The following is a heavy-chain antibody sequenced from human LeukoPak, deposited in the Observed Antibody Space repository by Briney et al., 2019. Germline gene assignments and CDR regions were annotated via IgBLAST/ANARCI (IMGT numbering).Heavy chain of an antibody. J-gene: IGHJ5*02. V-gene: IGHV1-2*02. CDR2: INPNSGGT. Sequence: ASVKVSCKASGYTFTGYYIHWVRQAPGQGLEWMGWINPNSGGTNYAQKFQGRVTMTRDTSISTAYMELSRLRSDDTAVYYCARGGEDIVVVPAAPYNWFDPWGQGTLVTVSS. CDR3: ARGGEDIVVVPAAPYNWFDP. CDR1: GYTFTGYY. D-gene: IGHD2-2*01.